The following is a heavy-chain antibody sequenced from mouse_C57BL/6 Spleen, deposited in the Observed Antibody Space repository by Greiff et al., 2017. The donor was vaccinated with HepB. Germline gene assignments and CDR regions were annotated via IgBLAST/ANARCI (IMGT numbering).Heavy chain of an antibody. CDR2: INPNNGGT. V-gene: IGHV1-26*01. Sequence: VQLQQSGPELVKPGASVKISCKASGYTFTDYYMNWVKQSHGKSLEWIGDINPNNGGTSYNQKFKGKATLTVDKSSSTAYMELRSLTSEDSAVYYCARIPWFAYWGQGTLVTVSA. CDR1: GYTFTDYY. CDR3: ARIPWFAY. J-gene: IGHJ3*01.